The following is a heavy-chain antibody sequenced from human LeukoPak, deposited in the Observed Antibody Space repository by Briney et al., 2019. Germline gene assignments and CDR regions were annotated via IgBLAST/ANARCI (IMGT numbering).Heavy chain of an antibody. Sequence: PSETLSLTCTVSGGSISSGDYSWSWIRQPPGKGLEWIGYIYYSGSTYYNPSLKSRVTISVDTSKNQFSLKLSSVTAADTAVYYCARFGITMIVVAEDGMDVWGQGTTVTVSS. CDR1: GGSISSGDYS. D-gene: IGHD3-22*01. CDR2: IYYSGST. J-gene: IGHJ6*02. CDR3: ARFGITMIVVAEDGMDV. V-gene: IGHV4-30-4*01.